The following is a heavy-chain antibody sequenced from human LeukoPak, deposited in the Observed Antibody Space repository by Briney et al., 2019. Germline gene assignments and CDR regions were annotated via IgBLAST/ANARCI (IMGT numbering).Heavy chain of an antibody. CDR1: GFNVSNNY. Sequence: GGSLRLSCAASGFNVSNNYMTWVRQAPGKGLEWVSVIYSGGSTYYADSVKGRFTISRGNSKNTLYLQMNSLRAEDTAVYYCATSYYYYGMDVWGQGTTVTVSS. CDR3: ATSYYYYGMDV. V-gene: IGHV3-53*01. CDR2: IYSGGST. J-gene: IGHJ6*02.